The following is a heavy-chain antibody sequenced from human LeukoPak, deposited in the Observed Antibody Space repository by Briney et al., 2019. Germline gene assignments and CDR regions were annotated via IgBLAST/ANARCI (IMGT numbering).Heavy chain of an antibody. D-gene: IGHD3/OR15-3a*01. V-gene: IGHV3-53*01. Sequence: PGGPLRLSCAASGFAVSSNYMSWVRQTPGKGLEWVSIIYSGGSTYYADSVKGRYTISRDSSKNTLYLQMKSLRAEDTAVYYCATLTRGHCFDFWGQGTLVTVSS. CDR1: GFAVSSNY. CDR3: ATLTRGHCFDF. CDR2: IYSGGST. J-gene: IGHJ4*02.